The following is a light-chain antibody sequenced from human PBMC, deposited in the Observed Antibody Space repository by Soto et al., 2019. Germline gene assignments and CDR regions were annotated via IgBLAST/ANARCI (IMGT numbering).Light chain of an antibody. V-gene: IGLV2-14*03. J-gene: IGLJ2*01. CDR2: GVT. CDR1: HNDIGTYDY. Sequence: QSVLTQPTSVSGSPGQSITISCTGNHNDIGTYDYVSWYQQHPGRAPRLLIYGVTTRPSGVPDRFSGSKSGNTASLTISGLQAEDEADYYCCSYAGDLALFGGGTKVTVL. CDR3: CSYAGDLAL.